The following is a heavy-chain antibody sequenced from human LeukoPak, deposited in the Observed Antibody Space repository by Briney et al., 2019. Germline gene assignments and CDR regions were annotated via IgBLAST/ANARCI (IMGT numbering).Heavy chain of an antibody. J-gene: IGHJ4*02. CDR3: AKAWALTYLGGVDS. V-gene: IGHV3-23*01. Sequence: GGSLRLSCAASAFTFSSYAMAWVRQAPGKGLEWVSTLSGTGGNTYYADSVRGRFTTSRDNSKNTLYLQMNSLTAEDTAVYYCAKAWALTYLGGVDSWGQGTLVTVSS. D-gene: IGHD2-21*02. CDR1: AFTFSSYA. CDR2: LSGTGGNT.